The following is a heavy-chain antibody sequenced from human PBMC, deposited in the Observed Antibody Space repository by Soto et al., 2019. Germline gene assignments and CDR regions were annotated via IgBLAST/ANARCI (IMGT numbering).Heavy chain of an antibody. Sequence: GGSLRLSCAASGFTFSSYAMHWVRQAPGKGLEWVAAISYDGSNKYYADSVKGRFTISRDNSKNTLYLQMNSLRAEDTDVYYCARPTLRFLEWDDAFDIWGQGTMVTVSS. J-gene: IGHJ3*02. V-gene: IGHV3-30*04. CDR3: ARPTLRFLEWDDAFDI. CDR2: ISYDGSNK. CDR1: GFTFSSYA. D-gene: IGHD3-3*01.